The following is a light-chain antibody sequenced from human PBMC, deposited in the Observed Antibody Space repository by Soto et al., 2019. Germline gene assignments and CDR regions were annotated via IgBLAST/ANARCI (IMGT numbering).Light chain of an antibody. CDR2: DTS. CDR3: HQYSKPFRT. V-gene: IGKV3-15*01. CDR1: YTVGPN. Sequence: ASYTVGPNLAWYQQKPGQAPRLLIYDTSTRATGVPARFSGSGSGTEFTLTISNLQAEDSAVYRCHQYSKPFRTVGQGTKVDIK. J-gene: IGKJ1*01.